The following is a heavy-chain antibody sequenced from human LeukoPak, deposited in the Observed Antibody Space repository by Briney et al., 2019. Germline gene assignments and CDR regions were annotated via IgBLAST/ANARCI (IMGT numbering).Heavy chain of an antibody. CDR2: IYYSGST. J-gene: IGHJ4*02. V-gene: IGHV4-59*01. D-gene: IGHD6-19*01. CDR1: GGSISSYY. Sequence: PSETLSLTCTVSGGSISSYYWSWIRQPPGKGLEWIGYIYYSGSTNYNPSLKSRVTISVDTSKNQFSLKLSSVTAADMAMYYCARVRSSGWGKGFDYWGQGTLVTVSS. CDR3: ARVRSSGWGKGFDY.